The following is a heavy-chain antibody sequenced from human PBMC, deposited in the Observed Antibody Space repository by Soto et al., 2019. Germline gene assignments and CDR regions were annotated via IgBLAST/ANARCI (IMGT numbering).Heavy chain of an antibody. D-gene: IGHD6-13*01. CDR2: INPNSGGT. V-gene: IGHV1-2*04. J-gene: IGHJ6*02. CDR1: GYTFTGHY. CDR3: ARVRIAAAGPAYGMDV. Sequence: GASVKVSCKASGYTFTGHYMHWVRQAPGQGLEWMGWINPNSGGTNYAQKFQGWVTMTRDTSISTAYMELSRLRSDDTAVYYCARVRIAAAGPAYGMDVWGQGTTVTVSS.